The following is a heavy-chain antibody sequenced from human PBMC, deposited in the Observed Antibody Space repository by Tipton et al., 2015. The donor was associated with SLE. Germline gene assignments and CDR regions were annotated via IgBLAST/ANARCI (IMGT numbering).Heavy chain of an antibody. CDR3: VRLELPATKADY. D-gene: IGHD5-24*01. CDR2: ICCGGST. CDR1: GGSITNYY. V-gene: IGHV4-4*07. J-gene: IGHJ4*02. Sequence: TLSLTCTVSGGSITNYYWGWVRQPSGKGLEWIGRICCGGSTKYNPSLDSRVSLSVDASKDQFSLKLSSVTAADTAVYYCVRLELPATKADYWGPGTLVTVSS.